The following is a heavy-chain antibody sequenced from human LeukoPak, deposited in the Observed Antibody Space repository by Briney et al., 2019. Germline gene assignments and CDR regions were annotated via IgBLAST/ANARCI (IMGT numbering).Heavy chain of an antibody. CDR2: IYYSGST. Sequence: SETLPLTCTVSGGSISSSSYYWGWIRQPPGKGLEWIGSIYYSGSTYYNPSLKSRVTISVDTSKNQFSLKLSSVTAADTAVYYCARVNKAAREGVGIAYYYYYMDVWGKGTTVTVSS. CDR3: ARVNKAAREGVGIAYYYYYMDV. CDR1: GGSISSSSYY. J-gene: IGHJ6*03. V-gene: IGHV4-39*07. D-gene: IGHD6-6*01.